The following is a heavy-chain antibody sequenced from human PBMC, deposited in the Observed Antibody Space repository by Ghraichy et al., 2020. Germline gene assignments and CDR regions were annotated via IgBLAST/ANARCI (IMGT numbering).Heavy chain of an antibody. CDR2: ISRNGRDT. CDR1: GFNFRDYY. V-gene: IGHV3-11*06. J-gene: IGHJ5*02. CDR3: VREGQSLGKRGFDL. Sequence: GGSLRLSCAASGFNFRDYYMSWIRQAPGKGLEWVSLISRNGRDTNYADSVRGRFTISRDNAKNALFLQVNTLRAEDTAVYYCVREGQSLGKRGFDLWRQGPPIAVSS. D-gene: IGHD7-27*01.